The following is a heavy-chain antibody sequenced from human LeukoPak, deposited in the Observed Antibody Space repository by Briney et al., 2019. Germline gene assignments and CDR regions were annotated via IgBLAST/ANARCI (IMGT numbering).Heavy chain of an antibody. CDR3: ARENTMVRGVTLYYFDY. D-gene: IGHD3-10*01. V-gene: IGHV3-33*01. J-gene: IGHJ4*02. Sequence: PGGSLRLSSVASGFTFSGYGIHWVRQAPGKGLEWVAVIWFDGSKKYYADSVKGRFTISRDNSKNTLYLQMNSLRAEDTAVYYCARENTMVRGVTLYYFDYWGQGTLVTVSS. CDR1: GFTFSGYG. CDR2: IWFDGSKK.